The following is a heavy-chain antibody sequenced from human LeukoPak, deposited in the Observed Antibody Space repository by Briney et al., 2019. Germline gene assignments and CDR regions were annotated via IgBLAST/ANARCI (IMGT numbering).Heavy chain of an antibody. J-gene: IGHJ5*02. V-gene: IGHV1-69*04. CDR1: GGTFSSYA. D-gene: IGHD2-2*01. CDR2: IIPILGIA. CDR3: ARERVPAARNWFDP. Sequence: SVKVSCKASGGTFSSYAISWVRQAPGQGLEWMGRIIPILGIANYAQKFQGRVTITADKSTSTAYMELSSLRSEDTAVYYCARERVPAARNWFDPWGQGTLVTVSS.